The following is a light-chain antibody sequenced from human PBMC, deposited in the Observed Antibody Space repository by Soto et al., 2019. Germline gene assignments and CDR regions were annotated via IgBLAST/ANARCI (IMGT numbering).Light chain of an antibody. CDR2: WAS. J-gene: IGKJ1*01. Sequence: DIVMTQSPDSLAVALGETATITCKSSQSILYSSNNKNYLAWYQQKPGQPPKLLFYWASTRESGVPGRFNGSGSGTDFTLTISSLQAEDVAVYYCQPYYLTPPGTFGQGTKVDIK. CDR1: QSILYSSNNKNY. V-gene: IGKV4-1*01. CDR3: QPYYLTPPGT.